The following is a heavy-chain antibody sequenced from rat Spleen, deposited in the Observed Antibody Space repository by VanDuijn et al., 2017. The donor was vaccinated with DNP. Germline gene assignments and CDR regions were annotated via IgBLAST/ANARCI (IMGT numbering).Heavy chain of an antibody. CDR2: ISSGGDT. Sequence: VQLVESGGGLVQPGRSLKLSCAASGFTFTDYNMAWVRQPPGKGLEWIAAISSGGDTYYNSGLKSRLSINRDTAKSQVFLKMNSLQTEDTAIYYCTRSGYPHGLDAWGQGSPVTVSS. CDR3: TRSGYPHGLDA. CDR1: GFTFTDYN. J-gene: IGHJ4*01. V-gene: IGHV2S12*01. D-gene: IGHD4-3*01.